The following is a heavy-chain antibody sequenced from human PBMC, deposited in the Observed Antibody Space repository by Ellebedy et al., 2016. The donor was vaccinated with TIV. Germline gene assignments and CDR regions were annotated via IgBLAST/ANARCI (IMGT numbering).Heavy chain of an antibody. V-gene: IGHV1-69*13. CDR3: AREGGTLGKYSSI. J-gene: IGHJ3*02. Sequence: SVKVSCXTSGATFRSYAIHWVRQAPGQGLEWMGRIIPVFGTTNYAQSFQGRLTITADESTTTAYMEVSSLRSEDTAVYYCAREGGTLGKYSSIWGQGTMVAVSS. CDR2: IIPVFGTT. CDR1: GATFRSYA. D-gene: IGHD5-18*01.